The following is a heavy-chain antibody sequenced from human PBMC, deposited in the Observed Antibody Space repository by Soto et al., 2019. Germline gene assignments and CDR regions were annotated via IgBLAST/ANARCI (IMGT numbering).Heavy chain of an antibody. Sequence: GGSLRLSCAASGFTFSDYYMSWIRQAPGKGLEWVSYISSSSSYTNYADSVKGRFTISRDNAKNSLYLQMNSLRAEDTAVYYCARAPHYDIGHECLDYWGQGTLVTVSS. CDR2: ISSSSSYT. D-gene: IGHD3-9*01. CDR1: GFTFSDYY. J-gene: IGHJ4*02. CDR3: ARAPHYDIGHECLDY. V-gene: IGHV3-11*05.